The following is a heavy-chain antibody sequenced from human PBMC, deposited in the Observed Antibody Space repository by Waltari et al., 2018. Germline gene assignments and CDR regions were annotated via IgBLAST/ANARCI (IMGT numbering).Heavy chain of an antibody. D-gene: IGHD2-21*02. CDR1: GYTFTAYY. V-gene: IGHV1-2*02. CDR2: INPNSGGT. CDR3: ARDVVVTAGGSWFDP. Sequence: QVQLVQSGAEVKKPGASVTVSCKASGYTFTAYYMHWVRQAPVQGLEWMGGINPNSGGTNYAQKFQGRVTMTRDTSISTAYMELSRLRSDDTAVYYCARDVVVTAGGSWFDPWGQGTLVTVSS. J-gene: IGHJ5*02.